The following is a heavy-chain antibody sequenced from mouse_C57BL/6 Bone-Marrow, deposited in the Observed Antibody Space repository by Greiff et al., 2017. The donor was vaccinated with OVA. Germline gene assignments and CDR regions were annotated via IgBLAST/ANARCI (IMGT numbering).Heavy chain of an antibody. CDR3: TWSGPGY. CDR1: GFTITDDY. Sequence: VQLQQSGAELVRPWASVKLSCSVSGFTITDDYMHWVKQRPEQALEGIGWIDPENGDTESASKFQGKTTITADTSSNTAYLQLSSLTSEDTAVYYWTWSGPGYWGQGTTLTVSS. V-gene: IGHV14-4*01. D-gene: IGHD4-1*01. J-gene: IGHJ2*01. CDR2: IDPENGDT.